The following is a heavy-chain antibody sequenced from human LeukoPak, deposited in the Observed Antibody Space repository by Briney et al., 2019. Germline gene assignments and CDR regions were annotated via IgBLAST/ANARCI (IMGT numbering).Heavy chain of an antibody. Sequence: SETLSLTCTVSGGSISSSSYYWSWIRQPPGKGLEWIGEINHSGSTNYNPSLKSRVTISVDTSKNQFSLKLSSVTAADTAVYYCARGYCSSTSCYDAFDIWGQGTMVTVSS. J-gene: IGHJ3*02. CDR1: GGSISSSSYY. D-gene: IGHD2-2*01. V-gene: IGHV4-39*07. CDR3: ARGYCSSTSCYDAFDI. CDR2: INHSGST.